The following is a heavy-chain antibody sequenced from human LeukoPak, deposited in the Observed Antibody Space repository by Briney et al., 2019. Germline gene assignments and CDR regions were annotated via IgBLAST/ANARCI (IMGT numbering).Heavy chain of an antibody. Sequence: SETLSLTCTVSGGSISSGSYYWSWIRQPAGKGLEWIGRIYTSGITNYNPSLKSRVTISVDTSKNQFSLNLSSVTAADTAVYYCARVHYYDSSGPSYMDYYMDVWGKGTTVTVSS. CDR2: IYTSGIT. CDR1: GGSISSGSYY. J-gene: IGHJ6*03. V-gene: IGHV4-61*02. CDR3: ARVHYYDSSGPSYMDYYMDV. D-gene: IGHD3-22*01.